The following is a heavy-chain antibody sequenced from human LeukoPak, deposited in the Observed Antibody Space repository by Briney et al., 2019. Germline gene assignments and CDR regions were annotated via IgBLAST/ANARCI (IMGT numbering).Heavy chain of an antibody. CDR2: IFSNDEK. Sequence: ESGPTLVNPTETLTLTCTVSGFSLSNARMGVSWIRQPPGKALEWLAHIFSNDEKSYSTSLKSRLTISKDTSKSQVVLTMTNMDPVDTATYYCARAQYSYGPYTPRDWGQGTLVTVSS. V-gene: IGHV2-26*01. D-gene: IGHD5-18*01. J-gene: IGHJ4*02. CDR3: ARAQYSYGPYTPRD. CDR1: GFSLSNARMG.